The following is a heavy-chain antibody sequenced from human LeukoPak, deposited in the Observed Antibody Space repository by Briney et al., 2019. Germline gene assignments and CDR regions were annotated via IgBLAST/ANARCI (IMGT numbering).Heavy chain of an antibody. V-gene: IGHV3-48*04. D-gene: IGHD3-10*01. Sequence: AGGSLRLSCAASGFTFSSYSMNWVRQAPGKGLEWVSYISSSSSTIYYADSVKGRFTISRDDATNSLYLHMNSLRVEDTAVYYCGRGGSFPGFWGQGTQVSVSS. J-gene: IGHJ4*02. CDR2: ISSSSSTI. CDR3: GRGGSFPGF. CDR1: GFTFSSYS.